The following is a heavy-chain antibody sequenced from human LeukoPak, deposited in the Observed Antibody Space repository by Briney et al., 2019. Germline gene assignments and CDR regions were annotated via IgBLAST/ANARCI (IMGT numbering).Heavy chain of an antibody. J-gene: IGHJ4*02. CDR3: ARDGYEPGLYFDY. CDR2: IKYDESEK. CDR1: GFSFKSCW. V-gene: IGHV3-7*03. Sequence: GGSLILSCVASGFSFKSCWMNWVRQAPGKGLEWVASIKYDESEKYSVEGRFTISRDNAKNSLYLQIDSLRAGDTAMYYCARDGYEPGLYFDYWGQGTLVTASS. D-gene: IGHD1-14*01.